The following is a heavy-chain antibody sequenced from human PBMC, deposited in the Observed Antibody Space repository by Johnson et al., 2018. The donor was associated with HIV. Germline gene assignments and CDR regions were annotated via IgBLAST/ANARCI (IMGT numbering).Heavy chain of an antibody. J-gene: IGHJ3*02. CDR2: ISASGSNI. CDR3: ASSGSESYYWDLGTNALII. V-gene: IGHV3-11*04. CDR1: GFSVSNTY. Sequence: QVHLVESGGGLVQSGGSLRLSCGASGFSVSNTYMNWVRQAPGKGPEWLSYISASGSNIYYVDSVKGRFTISRDNAKNALYVQMNSLRAEDTAVYFCASSGSESYYWDLGTNALIIWGQGTMVTVSS. D-gene: IGHD1-26*01.